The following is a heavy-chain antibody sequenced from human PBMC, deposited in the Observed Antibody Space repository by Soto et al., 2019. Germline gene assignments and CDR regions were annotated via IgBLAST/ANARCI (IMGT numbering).Heavy chain of an antibody. J-gene: IGHJ4*02. CDR3: AREGPIAAAGRFDY. D-gene: IGHD6-13*01. CDR2: IYYSGST. Sequence: SETRSLSVTVWGGSISSGDYYGSCIRKVPGKGLEWIGYIYYSGSTYYNPSLKSRVAMSVNTSKNQFSLKLSSVTAAHTAIYYCAREGPIAAAGRFDYWRQGTLVTVSS. CDR1: GGSISSGDYY. V-gene: IGHV4-31*03.